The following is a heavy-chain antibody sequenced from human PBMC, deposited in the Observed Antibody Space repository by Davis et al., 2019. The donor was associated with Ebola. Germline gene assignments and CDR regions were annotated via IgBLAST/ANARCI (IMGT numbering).Heavy chain of an antibody. CDR2: MNPNSGNT. J-gene: IGHJ4*02. CDR3: AAVRRGSGWYSDS. V-gene: IGHV1-8*01. D-gene: IGHD6-19*01. CDR1: GYTFTSYD. Sequence: ASVKVSCKASGYTFTSYDINWVRQAPGQGLEWMGWMNPNSGNTGYAQKFQGRITMTRSTSVNTAYMELSSLRSEDTAVYFCAAVRRGSGWYSDSWGQGTLVTVSS.